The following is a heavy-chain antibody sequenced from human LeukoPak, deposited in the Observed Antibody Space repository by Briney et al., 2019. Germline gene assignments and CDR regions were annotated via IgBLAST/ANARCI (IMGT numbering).Heavy chain of an antibody. Sequence: GGSPRLSCAASGFTFSSYAMSWVRQAPGKGLEWVSAISGSGGSTYYADSVKGRFTISRDNSKNTLYLQMNSLRAEDTAVYYCALTPRGIAVSLDYWGQGTLVTVSS. CDR3: ALTPRGIAVSLDY. CDR1: GFTFSSYA. J-gene: IGHJ4*02. V-gene: IGHV3-23*01. D-gene: IGHD6-19*01. CDR2: ISGSGGST.